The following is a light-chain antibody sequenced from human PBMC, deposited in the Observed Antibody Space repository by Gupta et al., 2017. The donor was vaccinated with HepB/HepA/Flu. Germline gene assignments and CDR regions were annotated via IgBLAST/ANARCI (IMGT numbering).Light chain of an antibody. CDR1: QAIRND. CDR2: AAS. CDR3: LQDYDYPRT. J-gene: IGKJ1*01. V-gene: IGKV1-6*01. Sequence: AIQLIQSPSSLSASVGDRVTITCRAGQAIRNDLGWYQQKPGKAPELLIYAASTLQSGVPSRFNGSGSGTDFTLTISSLQPEDFATDYCLQDYDYPRTFGQGTRVEIK.